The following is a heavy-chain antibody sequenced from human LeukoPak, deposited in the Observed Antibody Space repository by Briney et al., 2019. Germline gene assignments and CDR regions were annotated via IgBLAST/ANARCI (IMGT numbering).Heavy chain of an antibody. V-gene: IGHV3-7*03. D-gene: IGHD2-2*01. CDR3: AKDEEIGGSSTSCFDY. J-gene: IGHJ4*02. CDR2: IKQDGSEK. CDR1: GFTFSSYW. Sequence: QTGGSLRLSCAASGFTFSSYWMSWVRQAPGKGLEWVANIKQDGSEKYHVDSVKGRFTISRGNAKNSLYLQMNSLRAEDTAVYYCAKDEEIGGSSTSCFDYWGQGTLVTVSS.